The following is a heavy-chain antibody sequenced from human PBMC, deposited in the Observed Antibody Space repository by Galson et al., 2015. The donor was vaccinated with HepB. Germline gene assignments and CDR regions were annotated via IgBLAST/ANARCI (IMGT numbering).Heavy chain of an antibody. V-gene: IGHV1-18*01. CDR1: GLTTYA. CDR3: ARGGMPTIGGPTFDF. D-gene: IGHD5-24*01. J-gene: IGHJ4*02. Sequence: SVKVSCKASGLTTYAINWVRQAPGQGPEWMGWISPYNAHTNYARRFQGRATMTTDTSTRTAYMELRSLRFDDTAIYYCARGGMPTIGGPTFDFWGQGTLVTVSS. CDR2: ISPYNAHT.